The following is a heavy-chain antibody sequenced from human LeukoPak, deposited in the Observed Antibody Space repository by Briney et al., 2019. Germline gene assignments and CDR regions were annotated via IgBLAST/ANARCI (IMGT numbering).Heavy chain of an antibody. V-gene: IGHV3-30*01. CDR3: ASYSH. J-gene: IGHJ4*02. D-gene: IGHD2-15*01. CDR2: ISYDGSNK. CDR1: GFTFSSYA. Sequence: PGGSLRLSCAASGFTFSSYAMHWVRQAPGKGLEWVAVISYDGSNKYYADSVKGRFTISRDNSKNTLYLQMNSLRAEDTAVYYCASYSHWGQGTPVTVSS.